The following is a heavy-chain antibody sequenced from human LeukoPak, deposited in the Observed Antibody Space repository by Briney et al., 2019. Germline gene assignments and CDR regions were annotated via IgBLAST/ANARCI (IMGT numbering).Heavy chain of an antibody. D-gene: IGHD1-20*01. J-gene: IGHJ4*02. CDR2: IYSGGST. CDR1: GFTFNDYW. CDR3: AREGITGTTSPYFDY. Sequence: PGGSLRLSCAASGFTFNDYWMSWVRQAPGKGLEWVSVIYSGGSTYYADSVKGRFTISRDNSKNTLYLQMNSLRAEDTAVYYCAREGITGTTSPYFDYWGQGTLVTVSS. V-gene: IGHV3-53*01.